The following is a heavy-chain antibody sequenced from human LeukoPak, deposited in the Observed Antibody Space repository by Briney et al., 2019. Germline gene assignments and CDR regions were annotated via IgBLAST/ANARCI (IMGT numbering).Heavy chain of an antibody. Sequence: GGSLRLSCAASGFTFSSYSMNWVRQAPGKGLEWVSSVSSSGTYIYYADSVKGRFTISRDNSKNTLYLQMNSLRAEDTAVYYCAEPKGGRSIYYDSSGYYPFDYWGQGTLVTVSS. CDR1: GFTFSSYS. CDR2: VSSSGTYI. J-gene: IGHJ4*02. D-gene: IGHD3-22*01. CDR3: AEPKGGRSIYYDSSGYYPFDY. V-gene: IGHV3-21*04.